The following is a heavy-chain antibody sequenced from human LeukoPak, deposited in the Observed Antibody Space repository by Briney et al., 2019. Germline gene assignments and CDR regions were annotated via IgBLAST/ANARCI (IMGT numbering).Heavy chain of an antibody. CDR2: INPNSGGT. J-gene: IGHJ2*01. CDR3: AKVSDRANWYFDL. V-gene: IGHV1-2*02. Sequence: ASVKVSCKASGYTFTGYYMHWVRQAPGQGLEWIGWINPNSGGTNYAQKFQGRVTMTRDTSISTAYMELSRLRSDDTAVYYWAKVSDRANWYFDLWGRGTLVTVSS. CDR1: GYTFTGYY. D-gene: IGHD3-22*01.